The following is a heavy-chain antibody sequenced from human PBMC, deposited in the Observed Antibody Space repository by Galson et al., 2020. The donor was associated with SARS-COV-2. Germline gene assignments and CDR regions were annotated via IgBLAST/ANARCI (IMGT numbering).Heavy chain of an antibody. Sequence: SVKVSCKASGGTFSSSDVNWVRQATGQGLEWLGGFIHVFHTATYAQKFQGRVTITADEPTTTAYMELTSLRSDDTALYFCVRGEVQTLDYWGQVTLVTVSS. CDR1: GGTFSSSD. V-gene: IGHV1-69*13. CDR3: VRGEVQTLDY. D-gene: IGHD1-1*01. J-gene: IGHJ4*02. CDR2: FIHVFHTA.